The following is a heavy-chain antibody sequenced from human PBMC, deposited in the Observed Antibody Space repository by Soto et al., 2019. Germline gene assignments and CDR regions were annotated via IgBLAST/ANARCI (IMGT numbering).Heavy chain of an antibody. CDR3: ARAVTYCSNGVCLYFYYGMDV. V-gene: IGHV3-30-3*01. CDR2: ISNDGSKK. CDR1: EFTFSNYP. J-gene: IGHJ6*02. Sequence: GGSLRLSCAASEFTFSNYPMHWVRQAPGKGLERVAVISNDGSKKYYADPVKGRFTISRDNPKNTLYLQMNSLRAEDAAVFYCARAVTYCSNGVCLYFYYGMDVWGQGTTVTVSS. D-gene: IGHD2-8*01.